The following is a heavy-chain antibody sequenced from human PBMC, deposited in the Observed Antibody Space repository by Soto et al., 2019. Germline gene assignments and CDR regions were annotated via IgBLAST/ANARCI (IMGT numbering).Heavy chain of an antibody. CDR3: ARWGHPAVKAYDI. CDR2: IHYTGDS. CDR1: GASVSNYY. V-gene: IGHV4-59*02. D-gene: IGHD2-21*01. Sequence: QVQLQESGPGLMEPSETLSLTCTVSGASVSNYYWNWVRQPPGKGLEWIGYIHYTGDSKYNPSLKSRVTMSVDTSKNQFSLKMTSVTDADTAVYYCARWGHPAVKAYDIWGQGAMVTVSS. J-gene: IGHJ3*02.